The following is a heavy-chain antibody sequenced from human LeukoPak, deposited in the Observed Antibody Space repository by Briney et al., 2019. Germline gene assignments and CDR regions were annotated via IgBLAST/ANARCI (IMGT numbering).Heavy chain of an antibody. Sequence: PGRSLRLSCAASGFTFSSYAMHWVRQAPGKGLEWVAVISYDGGNKYYADSVKGRFTISRDNSKNTLYLQMNSLRAEDTAVYYCARDVQLWFPAPWFDPRGQGTLVTVSS. J-gene: IGHJ5*02. CDR2: ISYDGGNK. D-gene: IGHD5-18*01. V-gene: IGHV3-30*04. CDR1: GFTFSSYA. CDR3: ARDVQLWFPAPWFDP.